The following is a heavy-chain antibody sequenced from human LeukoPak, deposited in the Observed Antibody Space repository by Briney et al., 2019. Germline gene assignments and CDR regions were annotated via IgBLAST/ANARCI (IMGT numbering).Heavy chain of an antibody. CDR1: GFTFSSYA. Sequence: GGSLRLSCAASGFTFSSYAMSWVRQAPGKGLEWVSAISGSGGSTYYADSVKGRFTISRDNSKNTPYLQMNSLRAEDTAVYYCARGDTYYYDSSGYGPFDYWGQGTLVTVSS. CDR3: ARGDTYYYDSSGYGPFDY. V-gene: IGHV3-23*01. D-gene: IGHD3-22*01. CDR2: ISGSGGST. J-gene: IGHJ4*02.